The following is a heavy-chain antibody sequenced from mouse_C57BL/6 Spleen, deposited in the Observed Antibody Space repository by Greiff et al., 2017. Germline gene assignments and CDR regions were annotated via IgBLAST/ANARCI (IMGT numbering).Heavy chain of an antibody. CDR1: GFTFSDYY. CDR2: INYDGSST. V-gene: IGHV5-16*02. Sequence: EVMLVESEGGLVQPGSSMKLSCTASGFTFSDYYMAWVRQVPEKGLEWVANINYDGSSTYYLDSLKSRFIISRDNAKNILYLQMSSLKSEDTATYYCARRQGSYGYFDVWGTETTVTVSS. J-gene: IGHJ1*03. D-gene: IGHD1-1*01. CDR3: ARRQGSYGYFDV.